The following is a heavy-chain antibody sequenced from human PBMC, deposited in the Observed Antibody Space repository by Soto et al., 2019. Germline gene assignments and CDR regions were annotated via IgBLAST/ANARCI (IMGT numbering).Heavy chain of an antibody. CDR2: IRRKANSYTT. Sequence: EVQLVESGGGLVQPGGSLRLSCAASGLIFSDYHMDWVRQAPGKGLEWVGRIRRKANSYTTEYAASVKGSFTISRDDSKNSLYLQMNSLKSVDTSVYYCAMLGGWSGGSSGMDVWGQGTTVTVSS. J-gene: IGHJ6*02. CDR3: AMLGGWSGGSSGMDV. V-gene: IGHV3-72*01. D-gene: IGHD6-19*01. CDR1: GLIFSDYH.